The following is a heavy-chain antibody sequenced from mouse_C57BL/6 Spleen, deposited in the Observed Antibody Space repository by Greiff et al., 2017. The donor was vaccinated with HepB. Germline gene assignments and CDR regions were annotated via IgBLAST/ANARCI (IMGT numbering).Heavy chain of an antibody. CDR1: GYTFTSYW. J-gene: IGHJ2*01. Sequence: QVQLQQPGAELVKPGASVKLSCKASGYTFTSYWMHWVKQRPGQGLEWIGMIHPNSGSTNYNEKFKSKATLTVDKSSSTAYMQLSSLTSEDSAVYCCASRYYGSSYGDYWGQGTTLTVSS. CDR3: ASRYYGSSYGDY. CDR2: IHPNSGST. D-gene: IGHD1-1*01. V-gene: IGHV1-64*01.